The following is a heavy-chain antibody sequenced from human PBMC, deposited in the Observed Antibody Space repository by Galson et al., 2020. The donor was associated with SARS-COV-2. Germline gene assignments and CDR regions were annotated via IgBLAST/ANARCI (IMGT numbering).Heavy chain of an antibody. V-gene: IGHV3-33*01. Sequence: GGSLRLSCAASGFTFSSYGMHWVRQAPGKGLEWVAVIWYDGSNKYYADSVKGRFTISRDNSKNTLYLQMNSLRAEDTAVYYCASSLVGARIDYWGQGTQVAVSS. D-gene: IGHD1-26*01. CDR2: IWYDGSNK. CDR1: GFTFSSYG. CDR3: ASSLVGARIDY. J-gene: IGHJ4*02.